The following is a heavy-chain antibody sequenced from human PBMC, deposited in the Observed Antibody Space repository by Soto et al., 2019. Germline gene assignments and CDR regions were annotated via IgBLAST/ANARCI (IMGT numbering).Heavy chain of an antibody. D-gene: IGHD6-19*01. J-gene: IGHJ3*02. CDR2: INYSGSN. V-gene: IGHV4-34*01. Sequence: LSLTCAVDDGYFSTYYWNWIRQSPGKGLEGIGKINYSGSNNYNPSLKSRVTISIDMSKNQVSLKLTSVTAAYTAVYFCARGGSSDWQVAFDIWGQGTTVTVSS. CDR1: DGYFSTYY. CDR3: ARGGSSDWQVAFDI.